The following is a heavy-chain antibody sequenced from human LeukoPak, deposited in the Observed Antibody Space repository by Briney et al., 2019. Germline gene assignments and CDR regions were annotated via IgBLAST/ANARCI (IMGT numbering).Heavy chain of an antibody. CDR1: GFTFSSYA. CDR3: AKSSYYDSSGYYREYCFDY. CDR2: ISGGGGST. V-gene: IGHV3-23*01. J-gene: IGHJ4*02. Sequence: GGFLRLSCAASGFTFSSYAMSWVRQAPGKGLEWVSAISGGGGSTHYADSVKGRFTISRDNSKNTLYLQMSSLRAGDTAVYYCAKSSYYDSSGYYREYCFDYWGQGTLVTVSS. D-gene: IGHD3-22*01.